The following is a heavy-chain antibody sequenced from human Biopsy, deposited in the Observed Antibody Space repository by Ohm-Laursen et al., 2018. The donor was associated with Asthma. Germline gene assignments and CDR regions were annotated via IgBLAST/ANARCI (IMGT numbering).Heavy chain of an antibody. V-gene: IGHV1-69*13. CDR2: VNSVFGTT. Sequence: GASVKVSCKSLGGTFNTYVIGWVRQAPGQGLEWIGGVNSVFGTTTYSQKFQDRVTITVDDSTSTVYMELSSLRSEDTAVYYCARKAGSCISRTCYSLDFWGQGTLGTVSS. J-gene: IGHJ4*02. D-gene: IGHD2-2*01. CDR3: ARKAGSCISRTCYSLDF. CDR1: GGTFNTYV.